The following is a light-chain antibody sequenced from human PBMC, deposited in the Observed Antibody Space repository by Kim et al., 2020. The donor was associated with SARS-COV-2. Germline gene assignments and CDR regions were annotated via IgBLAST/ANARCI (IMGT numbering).Light chain of an antibody. CDR2: DAS. Sequence: SASVGDRVTSTCRASQSISSWLAWYQQKPGKAPKLLIYDASSLESGDPSRFSGSGSGTEFTLTISSLQPDDFATYYCQQYNSPWTFGQGTKVDIK. V-gene: IGKV1-5*01. J-gene: IGKJ1*01. CDR3: QQYNSPWT. CDR1: QSISSW.